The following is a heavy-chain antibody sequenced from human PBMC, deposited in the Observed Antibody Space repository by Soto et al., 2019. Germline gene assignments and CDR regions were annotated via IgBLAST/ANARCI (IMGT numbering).Heavy chain of an antibody. D-gene: IGHD2-2*01. CDR3: ARGPIVVVPAAITEYYYYYYMDV. CDR1: GYTFTGYY. CDR2: INPNSGGT. Sequence: GASVKVSCKASGYTFTGYYMHWVRQAPGQGLEWMGWINPNSGGTNYAQKFQGWVTVTRDTSISTAYMELSRLRSDDTAVYYCARGPIVVVPAAITEYYYYYYMDVWGKGTTVTVSS. V-gene: IGHV1-2*04. J-gene: IGHJ6*03.